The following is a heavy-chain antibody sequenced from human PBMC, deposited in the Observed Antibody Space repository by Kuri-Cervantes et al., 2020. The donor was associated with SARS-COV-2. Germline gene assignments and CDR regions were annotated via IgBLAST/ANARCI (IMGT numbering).Heavy chain of an antibody. CDR2: ISSSSSTI. J-gene: IGHJ4*02. CDR3: ARIASSSGWENFDY. V-gene: IGHV3-48*01. Sequence: GESLKISCAASGFTFSSYSMNWVRQAPGKGLEWVSSISSSSSTIYYADSVKGRFTISRDNAKNSLYLQMNSLRAEDTAVYYCARIASSSGWENFDYWGQGTRVTVSS. CDR1: GFTFSSYS. D-gene: IGHD6-19*01.